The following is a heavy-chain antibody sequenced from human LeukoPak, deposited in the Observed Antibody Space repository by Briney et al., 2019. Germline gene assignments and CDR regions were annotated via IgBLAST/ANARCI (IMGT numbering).Heavy chain of an antibody. V-gene: IGHV4-4*02. D-gene: IGHD6-13*01. Sequence: PSETLSLTCAVSGGSISSSNWWSWVRQPPGKGLEWIGEIYHSGSTDYNPSLKSRVTISVDKSKNQFSLKLSSVTAADTAVYYCATLKSIAAAWGGNYGMDVWGQGTTVTVSS. CDR2: IYHSGST. J-gene: IGHJ6*02. CDR3: ATLKSIAAAWGGNYGMDV. CDR1: GGSISSSNW.